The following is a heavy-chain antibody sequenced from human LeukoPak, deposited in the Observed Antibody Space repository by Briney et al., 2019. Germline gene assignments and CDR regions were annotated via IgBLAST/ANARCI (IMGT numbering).Heavy chain of an antibody. CDR2: VNLQGST. V-gene: IGHV4-4*02. J-gene: IGHJ4*02. CDR1: GVSISNTNW. Sequence: SSGTLSLTCGVSGVSISNTNWWTWVRQPPGEGLGWIGEVNLQGSTNYTPSLKSRVAISVDKSENHISLKLTSVTAADTAVYYCAREGGPYRPFDYSGQGTLVTVAS. CDR3: AREGGPYRPFDY.